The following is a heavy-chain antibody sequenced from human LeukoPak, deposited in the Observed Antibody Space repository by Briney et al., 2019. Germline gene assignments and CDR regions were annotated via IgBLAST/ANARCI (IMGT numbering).Heavy chain of an antibody. CDR2: TYYRSTWYN. Sequence: SQTLSLTCAISGDSFSSNSVTWNWLRQSPSRGLEWLGRTYYRSTWYNDYAVSVRGRITVNPDTSKNQFSLHLNSVTPEDTAVYYCARRLTQYDCFDPWGQGILVTVPS. J-gene: IGHJ5*02. D-gene: IGHD2-2*01. CDR3: ARRLTQYDCFDP. CDR1: GDSFSSNSVT. V-gene: IGHV6-1*01.